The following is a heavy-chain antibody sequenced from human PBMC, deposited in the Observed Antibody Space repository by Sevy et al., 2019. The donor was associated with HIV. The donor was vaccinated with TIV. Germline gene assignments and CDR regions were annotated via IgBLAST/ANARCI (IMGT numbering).Heavy chain of an antibody. J-gene: IGHJ3*02. Sequence: ASLKVSCKASGGTFSSYAISWVRQAPGQGLEWMGGIIPIFGTANYAQKFQGRVTITADKSTSTAYMELSSLRSEDTAVYYCARGGDYYDSSGYPNRGAFDIWGQGTMVTVSS. CDR3: ARGGDYYDSSGYPNRGAFDI. CDR2: IIPIFGTA. V-gene: IGHV1-69*06. CDR1: GGTFSSYA. D-gene: IGHD3-22*01.